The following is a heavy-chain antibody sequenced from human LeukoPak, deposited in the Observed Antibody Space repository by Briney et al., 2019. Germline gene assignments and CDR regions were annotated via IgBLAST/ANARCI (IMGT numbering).Heavy chain of an antibody. D-gene: IGHD3-3*01. V-gene: IGHV3-9*01. CDR1: GFTFKDYA. CDR2: INWNSGSI. J-gene: IGHJ4*02. Sequence: GRSLRLSCATSGFTFKDYAIHWVRQAPGKGLEWVSGINWNSGSIDYADSVKGRFTISRDNSKNTLYLQMNSLRAEDTAVYYCAKDSKYYDFWREFDYWGQGTLVTVSS. CDR3: AKDSKYYDFWREFDY.